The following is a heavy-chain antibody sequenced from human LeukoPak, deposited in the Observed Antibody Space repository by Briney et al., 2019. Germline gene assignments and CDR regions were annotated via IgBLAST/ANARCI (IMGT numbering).Heavy chain of an antibody. J-gene: IGHJ4*02. V-gene: IGHV3-21*01. D-gene: IGHD2-2*01. CDR1: GFTFSSYS. Sequence: GGSLRLSCAASGFTFSSYSMNWVRQAPGKGLEWVSSISSSSSYIYYADSVKGRFTISRDNAKNSLYLQMNSLRAEDTAVYYCARVTPEYCSSTSCYVPPDYWGQGTLVTVSS. CDR2: ISSSSSYI. CDR3: ARVTPEYCSSTSCYVPPDY.